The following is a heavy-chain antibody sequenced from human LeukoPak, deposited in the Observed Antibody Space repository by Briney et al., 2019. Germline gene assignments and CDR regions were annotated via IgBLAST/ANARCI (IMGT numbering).Heavy chain of an antibody. J-gene: IGHJ4*02. Sequence: TGGSLRLSCAASGFTFSSYWMSWVRQAPGKGLEWVANIKQDGSEKYYVDSVKGRFTISRDNAKNSLYLQMNSLRAEDTAVYYCTRSRYQLLFDYWGQGTLVTVSS. CDR1: GFTFSSYW. CDR3: TRSRYQLLFDY. V-gene: IGHV3-7*01. CDR2: IKQDGSEK. D-gene: IGHD2-2*01.